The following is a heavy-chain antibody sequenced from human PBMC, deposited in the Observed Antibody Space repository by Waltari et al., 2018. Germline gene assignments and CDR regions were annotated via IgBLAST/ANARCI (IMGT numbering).Heavy chain of an antibody. D-gene: IGHD5-12*01. J-gene: IGHJ4*01. CDR3: ATPGGNWLQVSY. V-gene: IGHV4-39*01. CDR1: GGSIAGPNYY. CDR2: VYSNGYT. Sequence: QLRESGPGLVKSSETLSLTCTVSGGSIAGPNYYWAWVRQPPGKGLEWVPKVYSNGYTYYNPSLESRVTISVETSKNQFSLNVRSVTAADTGVYFCATPGGNWLQVSYWGHGTLVNVSS.